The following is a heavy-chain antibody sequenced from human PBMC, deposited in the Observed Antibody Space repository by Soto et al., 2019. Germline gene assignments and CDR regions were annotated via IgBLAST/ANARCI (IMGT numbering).Heavy chain of an antibody. V-gene: IGHV3-21*01. CDR2: ISSSSSYI. Sequence: PGGSLRLSCAASGFTFSSYSMNWVRQAPGKGLEWVSSISSSSSYIYYADSVKGRFTIPRDNAKNSLYLQMNSLRAEDTAVYYCARDKKIRSRSLNFDYWGQGTLVTVSS. D-gene: IGHD6-13*01. J-gene: IGHJ4*02. CDR1: GFTFSSYS. CDR3: ARDKKIRSRSLNFDY.